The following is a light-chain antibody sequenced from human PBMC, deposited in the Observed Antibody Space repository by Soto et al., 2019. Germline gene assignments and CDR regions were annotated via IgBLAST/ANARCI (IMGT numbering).Light chain of an antibody. Sequence: QSVLTQPGSVSGSPGQSITISCIGTTTDVGSYDTVSWYQQHPGKVPKLLIYEVNNRPSGVSSRFSASKSGNTASLTISGLQAEDEADYFCSSETSRKTLSFGGGTKVTVL. J-gene: IGLJ3*02. CDR1: TTDVGSYDT. CDR2: EVN. V-gene: IGLV2-14*01. CDR3: SSETSRKTLS.